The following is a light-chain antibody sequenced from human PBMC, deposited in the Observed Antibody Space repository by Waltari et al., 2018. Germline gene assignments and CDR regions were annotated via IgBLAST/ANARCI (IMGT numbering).Light chain of an antibody. CDR3: QQYNSFPYT. Sequence: DIQMTQSPSPLSASVGDRVTVTCRASQHISSWLAWYQQKPGKAPKLLIYDASNLENGVPSRFSGSGSGTEFTLTISSLQPDDSATYYCQQYNSFPYTFGQGTKLEIK. CDR1: QHISSW. V-gene: IGKV1-5*01. J-gene: IGKJ2*01. CDR2: DAS.